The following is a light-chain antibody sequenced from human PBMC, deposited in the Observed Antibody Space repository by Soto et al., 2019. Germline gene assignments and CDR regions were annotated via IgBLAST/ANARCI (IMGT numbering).Light chain of an antibody. CDR3: QQYGSSPQYT. CDR1: QSVSSSY. CDR2: GAS. Sequence: EIVLTQSPGTLSLSPGERATLSCRASQSVSSSYLAWYQQKPGQAPRLLIYGASSRATGIADRFSGSGSGTDFTLTISSLEPEDFAVYYCQQYGSSPQYTFGQGTKLEIK. V-gene: IGKV3-20*01. J-gene: IGKJ2*01.